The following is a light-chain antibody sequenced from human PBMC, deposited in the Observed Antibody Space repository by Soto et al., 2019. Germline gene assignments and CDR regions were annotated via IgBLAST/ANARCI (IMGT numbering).Light chain of an antibody. Sequence: DILLIQSPGTLSASVGDRITITCRASENIFKFLAWYQQRSGSAPNLLIYAASDLERGVPSRFSRSGSGTEFTLTIDNLHPNDSATYFCQHYHSHSITFGGGTQVDVK. CDR3: QHYHSHSIT. CDR1: ENIFKF. V-gene: IGKV1-5*01. J-gene: IGKJ4*01. CDR2: AAS.